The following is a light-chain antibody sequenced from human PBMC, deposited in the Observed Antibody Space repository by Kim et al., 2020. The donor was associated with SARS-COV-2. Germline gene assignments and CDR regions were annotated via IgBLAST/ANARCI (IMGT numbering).Light chain of an antibody. CDR2: LGS. Sequence: QASISCRSSQSLLQSNGYNYLDWYLQKPGQSPQLLIYLGSNRASGVPDRFSGSGSGTDFTLKISRVEAEDVGVYYCMQALQTPLTFGGGTKVDIK. CDR3: MQALQTPLT. CDR1: QSLLQSNGYNY. V-gene: IGKV2-28*01. J-gene: IGKJ4*01.